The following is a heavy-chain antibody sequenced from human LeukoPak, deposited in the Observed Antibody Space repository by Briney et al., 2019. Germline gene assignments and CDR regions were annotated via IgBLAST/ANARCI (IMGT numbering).Heavy chain of an antibody. V-gene: IGHV3-48*03. CDR2: ISSSGSTI. J-gene: IGHJ6*02. D-gene: IGHD3-22*01. CDR1: GFTFSSYE. CDR3: ARERLDDSSGYYFFYYYYYGMDV. Sequence: GGSLRLSCAASGFTFSSYEMNWVRQAPGKGLEWVSYISSSGSTIYYADSVKGRFTISRDNAKNSLYLQMNSLRAEDTAVYYCARERLDDSSGYYFFYYYYYGMDVWGQGTTVTVSS.